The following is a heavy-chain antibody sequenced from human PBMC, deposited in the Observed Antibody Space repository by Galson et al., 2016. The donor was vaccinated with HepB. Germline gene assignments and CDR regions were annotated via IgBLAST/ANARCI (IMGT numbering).Heavy chain of an antibody. D-gene: IGHD1-26*01. CDR3: ARGGGYAGSYSVGDAFDF. Sequence: SLRLSCADSGFNVSYSYMTWVRQAPGKGLEWVSIVYSDGKTFYADSVKGRFTISRDNSKNTLYLQMNSLRAEDTAMYYCARGGGYAGSYSVGDAFDFWGQGALVAVSS. V-gene: IGHV3-53*01. CDR1: GFNVSYSY. CDR2: VYSDGKT. J-gene: IGHJ4*02.